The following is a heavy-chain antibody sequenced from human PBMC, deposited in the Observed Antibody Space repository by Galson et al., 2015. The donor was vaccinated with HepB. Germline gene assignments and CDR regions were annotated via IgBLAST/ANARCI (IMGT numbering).Heavy chain of an antibody. V-gene: IGHV3-30*18. CDR2: MSNDGSHK. Sequence: SLRLSCAASGFTFSSYGMHWVRQAPGKGLEWVAVMSNDGSHKYYGDSVKGRFTISRDNSKNTLYLQMNSLRAEDTAVYYCAKGLGHWSGYYPYYYYYYGLDVWGQGTTVTVSS. D-gene: IGHD3-3*01. CDR3: AKGLGHWSGYYPYYYYYYGLDV. J-gene: IGHJ6*02. CDR1: GFTFSSYG.